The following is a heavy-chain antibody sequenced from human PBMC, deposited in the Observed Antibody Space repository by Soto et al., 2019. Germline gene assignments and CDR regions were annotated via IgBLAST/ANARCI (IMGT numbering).Heavy chain of an antibody. V-gene: IGHV1-3*01. J-gene: IGHJ6*02. D-gene: IGHD1-1*01. Sequence: SVQPSCKASGYTFTTYAMHWVRQAPGQGLEWMAWINAGNGNTRYSPKFQGRVTISRDTSASTAYMELRSLRSEDTAVYYCARGKGMEQNYYYQGMDVWCQGITVTVFS. CDR3: ARGKGMEQNYYYQGMDV. CDR2: INAGNGNT. CDR1: GYTFTTYA.